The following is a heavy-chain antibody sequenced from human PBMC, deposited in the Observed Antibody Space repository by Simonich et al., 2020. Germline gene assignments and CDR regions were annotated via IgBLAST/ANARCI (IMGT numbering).Heavy chain of an antibody. V-gene: IGHV3-9*01. J-gene: IGHJ1*01. CDR2: ISWHRGSI. CDR3: AKDVAAAGTEYFQH. Sequence: EVQLVESGGGLVQPGRSLRLSCAASGFPFDDYAMHWARQAPGKGRKWVSDISWHRGSIGYADSVKCRFTISRDNAKNSLYLQMNSLRAEDTALYYCAKDVAAAGTEYFQHWGQGTLVTVSS. CDR1: GFPFDDYA. D-gene: IGHD6-13*01.